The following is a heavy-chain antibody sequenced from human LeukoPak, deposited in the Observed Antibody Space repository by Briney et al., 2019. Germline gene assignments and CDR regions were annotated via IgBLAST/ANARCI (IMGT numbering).Heavy chain of an antibody. Sequence: PGGSLRLSCAASGFIFSSYSMNWVRQAPGKGLEWVSSISSSTIYIYYADSVQGRFTISRDNSKNTLYLQMNSLRAEDTAVYYCAKAGDTSSSPLFLDWGQGTLVTVSS. J-gene: IGHJ4*02. CDR1: GFIFSSYS. D-gene: IGHD6-6*01. V-gene: IGHV3-21*04. CDR3: AKAGDTSSSPLFLD. CDR2: ISSSTIYI.